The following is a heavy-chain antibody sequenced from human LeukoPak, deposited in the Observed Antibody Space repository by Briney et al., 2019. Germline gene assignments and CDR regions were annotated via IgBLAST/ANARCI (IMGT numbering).Heavy chain of an antibody. CDR2: ISGSGGST. Sequence: GGSLRLSCAASGFTFSSYAMSWVRQAPGKGLEWVSAISGSGGSTYYADSVKGRFTISRDNSKNTLYLQMNSLRAEDTAVYYCAREGPWKRVHPENAGQDAFDIWGQGTMVTVSS. CDR1: GFTFSSYA. CDR3: AREGPWKRVHPENAGQDAFDI. J-gene: IGHJ3*02. V-gene: IGHV3-23*01. D-gene: IGHD1-1*01.